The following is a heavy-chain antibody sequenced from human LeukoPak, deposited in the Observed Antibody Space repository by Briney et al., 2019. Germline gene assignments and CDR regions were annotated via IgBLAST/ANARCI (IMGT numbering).Heavy chain of an antibody. J-gene: IGHJ4*02. CDR1: GYTITGYY. Sequence: ASVKVSCKASGYTITGYYMHWVRQAPGQGLEWMGWINPNSGGTTYAQKFQGRVTMTRDTSISTAYMELSRLRSDDTAVYYCARASITIFGVVAPPDYFDYWGQGTLVTVSS. V-gene: IGHV1-2*02. D-gene: IGHD3-3*01. CDR2: INPNSGGT. CDR3: ARASITIFGVVAPPDYFDY.